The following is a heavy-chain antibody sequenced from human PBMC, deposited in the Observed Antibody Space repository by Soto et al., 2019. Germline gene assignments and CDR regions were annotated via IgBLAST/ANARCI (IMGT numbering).Heavy chain of an antibody. J-gene: IGHJ6*02. Sequence: QVQLVQSGAEVKKPGSSVTVSCKASGGTFSSYAISWVRQAPGQGLEWMGGIIPIFGTANYAQQFQGRVTITEDESTRTAYIVPRSVRSEYTGVYCCASGLATSNSCGYCYGMDLWGQGTTVTVSS. CDR3: ASGLATSNSCGYCYGMDL. CDR2: IIPIFGTA. CDR1: GGTFSSYA. D-gene: IGHD5-18*01. V-gene: IGHV1-69*01.